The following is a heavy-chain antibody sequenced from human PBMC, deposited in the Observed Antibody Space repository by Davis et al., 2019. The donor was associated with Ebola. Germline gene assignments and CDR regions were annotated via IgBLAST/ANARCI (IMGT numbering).Heavy chain of an antibody. J-gene: IGHJ4*02. CDR2: IAYDGINK. CDR1: GFTFNKYA. CDR3: AKDYLDY. V-gene: IGHV3-30*04. Sequence: GESLKISCVASGFTFNKYAMHWVRQAPGKGLEWLAFIAYDGINKYYSDSVEGRFTASRDNSKNTVYLQMNSLRAEDTAVYYCAKDYLDYWGQGTLVTVSS.